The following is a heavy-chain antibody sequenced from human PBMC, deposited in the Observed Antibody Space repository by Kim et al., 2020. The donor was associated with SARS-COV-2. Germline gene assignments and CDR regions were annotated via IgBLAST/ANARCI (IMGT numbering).Heavy chain of an antibody. Sequence: ASVKVSCKASGYSFTTFALYWVRRAPGQRLEWMGWINGGNGNTRYSQKFQARVSITRDTSATTAYLELSGLISEDTAVYYCAREAVDGSFDHWGQGTLVTVST. D-gene: IGHD6-19*01. CDR2: INGGNGNT. CDR3: AREAVDGSFDH. V-gene: IGHV1-3*01. J-gene: IGHJ4*02. CDR1: GYSFTTFA.